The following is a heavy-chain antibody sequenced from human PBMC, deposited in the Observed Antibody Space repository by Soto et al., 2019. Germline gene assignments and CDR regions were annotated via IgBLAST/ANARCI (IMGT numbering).Heavy chain of an antibody. CDR2: ISGSGGST. CDR1: GFPFSSYS. Sequence: GGSLSLSCAASGFPFSSYSMSWVRQAPGKGLEWVSAISGSGGSTYYADSVKGRFTISRDNSKNTLYLQMNSLRAEDTAVYYCAKENSTYYDFWSGYYMSYYYYGMDVWGQGTTVTVSS. CDR3: AKENSTYYDFWSGYYMSYYYYGMDV. V-gene: IGHV3-23*01. J-gene: IGHJ6*02. D-gene: IGHD3-3*01.